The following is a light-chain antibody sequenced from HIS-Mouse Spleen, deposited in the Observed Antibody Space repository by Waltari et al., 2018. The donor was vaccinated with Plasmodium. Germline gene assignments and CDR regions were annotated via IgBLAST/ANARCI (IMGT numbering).Light chain of an antibody. Sequence: ELVMTQSPATLSVSPGERATLPCSASQSVSSNLAWYQQKPGQAPRLLIYGASTSATGIPARCRGSGSGTDFTLTISSLQSEDFAVYYCQQYNNWSFTFGPGTKVDIK. CDR2: GAS. CDR1: QSVSSN. V-gene: IGKV3-15*01. CDR3: QQYNNWSFT. J-gene: IGKJ3*01.